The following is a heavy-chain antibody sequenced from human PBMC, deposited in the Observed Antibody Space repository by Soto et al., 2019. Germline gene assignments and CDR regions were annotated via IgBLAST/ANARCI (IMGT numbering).Heavy chain of an antibody. J-gene: IGHJ5*02. D-gene: IGHD3-3*01. CDR2: INHSGST. Sequence: SETLSLTCAVYGGSFSGYYWSWIRQPPGKGLEWIGEINHSGSTNYNPSLKSRVTISVDTSKNQFSLKLSSVTAADTAVYYCARGRTRKIFGVVSRASRTFDPWGQGTLVTVSS. V-gene: IGHV4-34*01. CDR3: ARGRTRKIFGVVSRASRTFDP. CDR1: GGSFSGYY.